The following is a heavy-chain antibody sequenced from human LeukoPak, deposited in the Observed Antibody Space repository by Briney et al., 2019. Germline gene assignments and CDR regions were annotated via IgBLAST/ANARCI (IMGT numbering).Heavy chain of an antibody. V-gene: IGHV3-30*02. Sequence: PGGSLRLSCAASGFTFSSYWMSWVRQASGKGLEWVAFIRYDGSNKYYADSVKGRFTISRDNSKNTLYLQMNSLRAEDTAVYYCAKDRQDSFDYWGQGTLVTVSS. CDR1: GFTFSSYW. CDR3: AKDRQDSFDY. J-gene: IGHJ4*02. CDR2: IRYDGSNK.